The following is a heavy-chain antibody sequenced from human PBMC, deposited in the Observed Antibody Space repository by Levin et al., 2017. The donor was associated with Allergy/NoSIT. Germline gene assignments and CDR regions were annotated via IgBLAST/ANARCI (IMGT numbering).Heavy chain of an antibody. J-gene: IGHJ5*02. CDR1: GYTFTGYY. D-gene: IGHD3-22*01. V-gene: IGHV1-2*02. Sequence: GASVKVSCKASGYTFTGYYMHWVRQAPGQGLEWIGWINPNSGGTNYAQKFQGRVTMTRDTSFSTAYMELGRLTSDDSAVYYCAREPPCDSSGSTVVNSVWFDLWGQGTLVTVSS. CDR2: INPNSGGT. CDR3: AREPPCDSSGSTVVNSVWFDL.